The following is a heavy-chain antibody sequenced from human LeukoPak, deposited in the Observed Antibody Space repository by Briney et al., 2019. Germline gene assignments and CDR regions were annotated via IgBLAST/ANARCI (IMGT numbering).Heavy chain of an antibody. CDR2: ISGSGDTT. J-gene: IGHJ4*02. D-gene: IGHD6-19*01. CDR1: GFPFSSYG. V-gene: IGHV3-23*01. CDR3: AAPAKSSAWYGPDF. Sequence: GGSLRLSCEASGFPFSSYGLSWVRQAPGKGLEWVSAISGSGDTTYYADSVKGRFTILRDNSKNTLYLQMQSLKVEDTAVYYCAAPAKSSAWYGPDFWGQGTLVTVSS.